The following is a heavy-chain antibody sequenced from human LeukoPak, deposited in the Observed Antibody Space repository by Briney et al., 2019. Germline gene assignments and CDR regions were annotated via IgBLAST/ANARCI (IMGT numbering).Heavy chain of an antibody. V-gene: IGHV1-18*01. CDR3: GRDRPLTYYYESSGYYCDY. Sequence: ASVKVSCTASGYTFTSYGISWVRQAPGQGLEWMGWISAYNGNTNYAQKLQGRVTMTTDTSTSTPYMELRSLRSDDTAVYYCGRDRPLTYYYESSGYYCDYWGQGTLVTVSS. CDR2: ISAYNGNT. CDR1: GYTFTSYG. D-gene: IGHD3-22*01. J-gene: IGHJ4*02.